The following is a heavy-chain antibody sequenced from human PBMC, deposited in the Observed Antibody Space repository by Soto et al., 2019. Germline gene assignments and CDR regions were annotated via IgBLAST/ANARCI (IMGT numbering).Heavy chain of an antibody. CDR2: INPNSGGT. D-gene: IGHD3-10*01. J-gene: IGHJ3*02. CDR3: AREANYYGSGSYYNPRAFDI. Sequence: ASVKVSCKASGYTFTGYYMHWVRRAPGQGLEWMGWINPNSGGTNYAQKFQGWVTMTRDTSISTAYMELSRLRSDDTAVYYCAREANYYGSGSYYNPRAFDIWGQGTMVTVSS. V-gene: IGHV1-2*04. CDR1: GYTFTGYY.